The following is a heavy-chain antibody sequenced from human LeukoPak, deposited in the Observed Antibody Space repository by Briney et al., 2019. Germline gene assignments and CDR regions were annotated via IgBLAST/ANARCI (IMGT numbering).Heavy chain of an antibody. CDR2: INSDGSST. J-gene: IGHJ5*02. Sequence: PGGSLRLSCAASGFTFSSYGMHWVRQAPGKGLVWVSRINSDGSSTSYADSVKGRFTISRDNAKNTLYLQMNSLRAEDTAFYYCARVYQLLSSGGWFDPWGQGTLVTVSS. V-gene: IGHV3-74*01. CDR3: ARVYQLLSSGGWFDP. CDR1: GFTFSSYG. D-gene: IGHD2-2*01.